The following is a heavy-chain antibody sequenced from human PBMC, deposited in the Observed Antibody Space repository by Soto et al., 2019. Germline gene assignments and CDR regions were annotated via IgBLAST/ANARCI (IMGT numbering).Heavy chain of an antibody. J-gene: IGHJ4*02. Sequence: EVQLVESGGGLAQPGGSVRLSCAASGFTFSSYEMNWVRQAPGKTLEWVSYISSGGDSSYYADSVKGRFTIARDNGKNSLSLQNDSLRVEVTAVYYCARVYCSTTTCRVRAFDSWGQGTLVTVSS. CDR2: ISSGGDSS. CDR1: GFTFSSYE. CDR3: ARVYCSTTTCRVRAFDS. V-gene: IGHV3-48*03. D-gene: IGHD2-2*01.